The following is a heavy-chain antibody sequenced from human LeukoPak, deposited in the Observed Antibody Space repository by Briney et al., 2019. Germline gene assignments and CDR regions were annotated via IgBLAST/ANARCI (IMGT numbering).Heavy chain of an antibody. D-gene: IGHD5-18*01. CDR2: ISLDGSSK. V-gene: IGHV3-33*06. CDR3: AKDLSPRGYTYGYGVFEI. J-gene: IGHJ3*02. CDR1: GFTFNSYG. Sequence: GKSLRLSCAASGFTFNSYGMSWVRQAPGKGPEWVAFISLDGSSKYYGDSVKGRFVIHRDNSQNTMYLQMDSLRAEDTATYYCAKDLSPRGYTYGYGVFEIWGQGTRVTVSS.